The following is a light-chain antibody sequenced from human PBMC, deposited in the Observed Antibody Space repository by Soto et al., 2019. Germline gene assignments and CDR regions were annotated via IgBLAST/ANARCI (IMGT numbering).Light chain of an antibody. Sequence: EIVLTQSPGTLSLAPGDGDTLSCRASQSVSSGYLAWYQQKPGQAPRLLIYGASRRAGGIPDRFSGSGSGTDFTLSISRLEPEDFAVYWCQNYVNSPTFGQGTRVQIK. CDR1: QSVSSGY. V-gene: IGKV3-20*01. CDR3: QNYVNSPT. J-gene: IGKJ1*01. CDR2: GAS.